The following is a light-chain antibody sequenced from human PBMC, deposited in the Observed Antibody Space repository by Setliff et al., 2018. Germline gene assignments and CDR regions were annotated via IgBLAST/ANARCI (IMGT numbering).Light chain of an antibody. Sequence: QSVLAQPAYVSGSPGQSITISCTGTSSDVGYYNYVSWYQQHPGKAPKLMIYEVSNRPSGVSNRFSGSKSGNTASLTISGLQAEDEADYYCSSYTSSSTRVFGTGTKVTVL. CDR1: SSDVGYYNY. J-gene: IGLJ1*01. CDR2: EVS. V-gene: IGLV2-14*01. CDR3: SSYTSSSTRV.